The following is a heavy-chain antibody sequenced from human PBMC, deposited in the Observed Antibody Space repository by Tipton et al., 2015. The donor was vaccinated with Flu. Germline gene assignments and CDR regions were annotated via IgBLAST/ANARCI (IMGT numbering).Heavy chain of an antibody. D-gene: IGHD2-15*01. CDR1: GGSISSYY. CDR3: SRRVRRCYSVDHDAFDI. V-gene: IGHV4-59*07. Sequence: TLSLTCTVSGGSISSYYWSWIRQPPGKGLEWIGYIFYSGNTNYNPSLKSRVTISVDTSKNQLSLNLSSVMAADTAVYYCSRRVRRCYSVDHDAFDIWGQRTMVSVSS. J-gene: IGHJ3*02. CDR2: IFYSGNT.